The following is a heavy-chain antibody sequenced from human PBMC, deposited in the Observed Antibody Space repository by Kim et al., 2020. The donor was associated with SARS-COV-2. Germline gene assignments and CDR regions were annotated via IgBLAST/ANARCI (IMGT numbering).Heavy chain of an antibody. CDR2: T. Sequence: TRSPPSVKGRFTISRYTAQTSLYLQMNSLRAEATSVYYCARVVGAIFDYWGQGTLVTVSS. D-gene: IGHD1-26*01. V-gene: IGHV3-74*01. J-gene: IGHJ4*02. CDR3: ARVVGAIFDY.